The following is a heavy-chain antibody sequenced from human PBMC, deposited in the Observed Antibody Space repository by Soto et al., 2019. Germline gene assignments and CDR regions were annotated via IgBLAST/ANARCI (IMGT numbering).Heavy chain of an antibody. D-gene: IGHD3-10*01. V-gene: IGHV3-53*04. CDR3: ARELSGSGSYYYYYYMDV. CDR1: GLSVRRKY. J-gene: IGHJ6*03. CDR2: IYSGGTT. Sequence: GGALILSWAASGLSVRRKYMRRVRQAPGKELEGVSVIYSGGTTYYAASVKGRFTLSRHNSKKTLYLQMNSLRAEDTAVYYCARELSGSGSYYYYYYMDVWGKGTTVTVPS.